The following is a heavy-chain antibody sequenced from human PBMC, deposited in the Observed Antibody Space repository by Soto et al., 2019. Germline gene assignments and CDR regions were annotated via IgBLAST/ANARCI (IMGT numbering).Heavy chain of an antibody. V-gene: IGHV3-30*18. CDR2: ISYDGSNK. Sequence: QVQLVESGGGVVQPGRSLRLSCAASGFTFSSYGMHWVRQAPGKGLEWVAVISYDGSNKYYADSVKGRFTISRDNSKNTLYLQMNSLRAEDTAVYYCAKPSQRWLQFEHFDYWGQGTLVTVSS. D-gene: IGHD5-12*01. CDR1: GFTFSSYG. J-gene: IGHJ4*02. CDR3: AKPSQRWLQFEHFDY.